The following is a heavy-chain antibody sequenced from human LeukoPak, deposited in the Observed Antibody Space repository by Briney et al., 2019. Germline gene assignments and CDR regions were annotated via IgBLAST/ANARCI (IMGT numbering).Heavy chain of an antibody. CDR2: INAGNGNT. J-gene: IGHJ4*02. CDR1: GYTFTNYA. D-gene: IGHD6-19*01. CDR3: ARVGVAVAGFDC. V-gene: IGHV1-3*01. Sequence: ASVKVSCKASGYTFTNYAMHWVRQAPGQRPEWMGWINAGNGNTKYSQKFQGRVTITRDTSASTAYMELSSLRSEDTAVYYCARVGVAVAGFDCWGQGPLVTVSS.